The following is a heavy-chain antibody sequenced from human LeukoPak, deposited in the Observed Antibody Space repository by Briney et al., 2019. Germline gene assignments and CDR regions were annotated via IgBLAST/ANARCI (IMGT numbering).Heavy chain of an antibody. CDR2: INQDGSEE. CDR3: ARDGGVSGYDLLDY. CDR1: EFSFSTYA. V-gene: IGHV3-7*01. D-gene: IGHD5-12*01. J-gene: IGHJ4*02. Sequence: GGSLRLSCAASEFSFSTYAMTWVRQAPGKGLEWVAHINQDGSEEHYMNSAKARFTISRDNAKNSLSLQMNSLRAEDTAVYYCARDGGVSGYDLLDYWGQGTLVTVSS.